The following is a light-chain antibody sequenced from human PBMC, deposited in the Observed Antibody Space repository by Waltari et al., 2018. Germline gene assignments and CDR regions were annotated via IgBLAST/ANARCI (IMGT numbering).Light chain of an antibody. CDR3: QHYLRLPVT. CDR2: GAS. Sequence: EIVLTQSPGTLSLSQGESATLSCRPRQSVTRALAWYQQKPGQAPRLLIYGASNRATGIPDRFSGSGSGTDFSLTISSLEPEDFAVYYCQHYLRLPVTFGQGTKVEVK. J-gene: IGKJ1*01. V-gene: IGKV3-20*01. CDR1: QSVTRA.